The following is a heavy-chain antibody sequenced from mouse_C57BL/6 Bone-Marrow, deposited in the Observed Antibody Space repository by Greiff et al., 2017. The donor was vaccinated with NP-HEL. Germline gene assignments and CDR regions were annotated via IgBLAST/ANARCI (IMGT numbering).Heavy chain of an antibody. CDR3: TRVPFAY. CDR2: IDPETGGT. Sequence: VKLQESGAELVRPGASVTLSCKASGYTFTDYEMHWVKQTPVHGLEWIGAIDPETGGTAYNQKFKGKAILTADKSSSTAYMELRSLISEDSAVYYCTRVPFAYWGQGTLVTVSA. V-gene: IGHV1-15*01. CDR1: GYTFTDYE. J-gene: IGHJ3*01.